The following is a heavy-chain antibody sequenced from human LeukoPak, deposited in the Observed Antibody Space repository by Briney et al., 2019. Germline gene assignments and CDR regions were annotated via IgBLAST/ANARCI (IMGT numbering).Heavy chain of an antibody. CDR3: ARLALQEVGATQTYYLDY. J-gene: IGHJ4*02. Sequence: SETLSLTCTVSGGSISSYYWGWIRQPPGKGLEWIGSIYYSGSTYYNPSLKSRVTISVDTSKNQFSLKLSSVTAADTAVYYCARLALQEVGATQTYYLDYWGQGTLVTVSS. D-gene: IGHD1-26*01. V-gene: IGHV4-39*07. CDR1: GGSISSYY. CDR2: IYYSGST.